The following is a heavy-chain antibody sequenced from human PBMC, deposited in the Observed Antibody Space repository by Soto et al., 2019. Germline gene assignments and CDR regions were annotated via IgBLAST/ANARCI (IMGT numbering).Heavy chain of an antibody. V-gene: IGHV3-23*01. CDR3: AKDQLAVAGLNWFDP. CDR2: ISGSGGST. Sequence: PGGFLRLSCAASGFTFCSYAMSWVSQAPGKGLEWVSVISGSGGSTYYADSVKGRFTISRDNSKNTLYLQMNSLRAEDTAVYYCAKDQLAVAGLNWFDPWGQGTLVPSPQ. D-gene: IGHD6-19*01. J-gene: IGHJ5*02. CDR1: GFTFCSYA.